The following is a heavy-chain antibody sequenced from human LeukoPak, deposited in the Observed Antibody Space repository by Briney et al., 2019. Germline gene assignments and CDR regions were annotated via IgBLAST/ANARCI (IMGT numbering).Heavy chain of an antibody. D-gene: IGHD3-22*01. CDR3: AREGYYYDSSGNYFRGFGLDY. CDR1: GGSISSSSYY. Sequence: PSETLSLTCTDSGGSISSSSYYWGWIRQPPGKGLEWIGSIYYSGSTYYNPSLKGRVTISVDTSKNQFSLKLSSVTAADTAVYYCAREGYYYDSSGNYFRGFGLDYWGQGTLVTVSS. J-gene: IGHJ4*02. V-gene: IGHV4-39*02. CDR2: IYYSGST.